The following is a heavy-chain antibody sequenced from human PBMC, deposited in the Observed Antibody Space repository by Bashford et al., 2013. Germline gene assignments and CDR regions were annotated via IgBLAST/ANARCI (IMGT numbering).Heavy chain of an antibody. CDR1: GFTFNNYG. V-gene: IGHV3-33*01. Sequence: GGSLRLSCGASGFTFNNYGMNWVRQAPGKGLEWVAGVWYGGRTTYYADSVKGRFTISRDNYENTLSLQMNNLRGEDTAVYYCARIGFAALAYGMDVWGQGTTVTVSS. CDR2: VWYGGRTT. CDR3: ARIGFAALAYGMDV. D-gene: IGHD6-25*01. J-gene: IGHJ6*02.